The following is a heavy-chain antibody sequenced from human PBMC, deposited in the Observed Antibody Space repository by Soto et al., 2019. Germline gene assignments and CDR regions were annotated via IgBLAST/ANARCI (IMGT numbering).Heavy chain of an antibody. Sequence: PGGSLRLSCAASGFIINNYAMYGVRQAPGKGLQCVSAVSNSGGTYYADSVKGRFSVSRDTSNSMLYLQMNGLRAEDTAVYYCAKRRDASNSKYSDFDYWGQGTLVTVSS. V-gene: IGHV3-23*01. D-gene: IGHD3-22*01. CDR3: AKRRDASNSKYSDFDY. CDR2: VSNSGGT. J-gene: IGHJ4*02. CDR1: GFIINNYA.